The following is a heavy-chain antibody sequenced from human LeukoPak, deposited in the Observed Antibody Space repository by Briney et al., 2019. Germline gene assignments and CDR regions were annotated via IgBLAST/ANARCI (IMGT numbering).Heavy chain of an antibody. Sequence: SETLSLTCAVYGGSFSGYYWSWIRQPPGKGLEWIGEINHSGSTNYNPSLKSRVTISVDTSKNQFSLKLSSVTAADTAVYYCVRGTGIVGALYFDYWGRGTLVSVSS. CDR1: GGSFSGYY. V-gene: IGHV4-34*01. CDR2: INHSGST. J-gene: IGHJ4*02. CDR3: VRGTGIVGALYFDY. D-gene: IGHD1-26*01.